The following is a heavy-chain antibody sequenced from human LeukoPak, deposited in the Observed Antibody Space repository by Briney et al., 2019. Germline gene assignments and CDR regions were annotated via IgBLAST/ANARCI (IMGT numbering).Heavy chain of an antibody. V-gene: IGHV4-34*01. Sequence: SGTLSLTCAVYGVSFSGYYWSWIRQPPGKGLEWIGEINHSGSTNYNPSLKSRVTISVDTSKNQFSLKLSSVTAADTAVYYCARDRTLKNWGQGNLVTVSS. CDR2: INHSGST. CDR1: GVSFSGYY. D-gene: IGHD2-15*01. J-gene: IGHJ4*02. CDR3: ARDRTLKN.